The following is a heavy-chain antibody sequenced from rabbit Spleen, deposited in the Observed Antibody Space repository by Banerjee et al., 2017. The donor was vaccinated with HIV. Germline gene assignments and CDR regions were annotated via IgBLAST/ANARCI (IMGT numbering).Heavy chain of an antibody. J-gene: IGHJ4*01. CDR2: IYPITETT. V-gene: IGHV1S7*01. CDR1: GFSLSSYW. D-gene: IGHD1-1*01. Sequence: QLEESGGGLVQPGGSLKLSCKASGFSLSSYWMSWVRQAPGKGLEWIGIIYPITETTYYANWVNGRFTISTDNAQHTVDLQMNSLTAADTATYFCAREDVGGSINLWGPGTLVT. CDR3: AREDVGGSINL.